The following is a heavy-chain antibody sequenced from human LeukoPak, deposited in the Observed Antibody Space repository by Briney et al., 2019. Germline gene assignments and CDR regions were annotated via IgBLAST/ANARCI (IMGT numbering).Heavy chain of an antibody. CDR3: ARLEEMATTGFYDMDV. D-gene: IGHD5-24*01. V-gene: IGHV4-39*01. J-gene: IGHJ6*02. Sequence: SETLSLTCFVSGDSFTAASYYWAWIRQPPGKGLEWIGSVSYSGVTYYNPSLKRRVTISVDTSKNRFSLKLSSVTATDTAIYYCARLEEMATTGFYDMDVWGQGTTVTVSS. CDR2: VSYSGVT. CDR1: GDSFTAASYY.